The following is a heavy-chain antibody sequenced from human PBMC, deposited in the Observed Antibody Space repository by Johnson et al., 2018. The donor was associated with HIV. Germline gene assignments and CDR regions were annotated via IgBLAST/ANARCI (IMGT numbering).Heavy chain of an antibody. CDR2: IKWNGGRT. CDR1: GFTFDDYG. CDR3: ASGVPAAMGDGYDAFDI. V-gene: IGHV3-20*04. J-gene: IGHJ3*02. D-gene: IGHD2-2*01. Sequence: VQLVESGGGVGRPGGSLRLSCAASGFTFDDYGMSWVRQAPGKGLEWVAGIKWNGGRTGDADSVKGRFTIARDNANNSLYLQMNTLRAEETDLYYCASGVPAAMGDGYDAFDIWGQGTMVTVSS.